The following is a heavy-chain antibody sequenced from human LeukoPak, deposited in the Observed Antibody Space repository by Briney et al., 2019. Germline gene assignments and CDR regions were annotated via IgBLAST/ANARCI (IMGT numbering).Heavy chain of an antibody. V-gene: IGHV1-18*01. CDR2: ISAYNGNT. D-gene: IGHD3-10*01. J-gene: IGHJ3*02. CDR1: GYTFTSYG. CDR3: ARAMVRGVIGPLDAFDI. Sequence: ASVKVSCKASGYTFTSYGISWVRQAPGQGLEWMGWISAYNGNTNYAQKLQGRVTMTTDTSTGTAYMELRSLRSDDTAVYYCARAMVRGVIGPLDAFDIWGQGTMVTVSS.